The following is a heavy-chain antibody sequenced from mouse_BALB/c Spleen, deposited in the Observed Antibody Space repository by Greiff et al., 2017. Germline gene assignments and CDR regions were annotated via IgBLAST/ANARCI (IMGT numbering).Heavy chain of an antibody. CDR2: ISDGGSYT. J-gene: IGHJ4*01. D-gene: IGHD1-1*01. CDR3: ARDGSSYDYAMDY. CDR1: GFTFSDYY. Sequence: EVHLVESGGGLVKPGGSLKLSCAASGFTFSDYYMYWVRQTPEKRLEWVATISDGGSYTYYPDSVKGRFTISRDNAKNNLYLQMSSLKSEDTAMYYCARDGSSYDYAMDYWGQGTSVTVSS. V-gene: IGHV5-4*02.